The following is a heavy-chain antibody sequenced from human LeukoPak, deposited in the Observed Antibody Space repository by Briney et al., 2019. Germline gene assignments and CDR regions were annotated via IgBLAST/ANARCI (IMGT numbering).Heavy chain of an antibody. CDR3: ARCGGDIVVVPADYYFDY. CDR1: GFTASSNY. CDR2: IYSGGST. Sequence: PGGSLRLSCAASGFTASSNYMSWVRQAPGKGLEWVSVIYSGGSTYYADSVKGRFTISGDNSKNTLYLQMNSLRAEDTAVYYCARCGGDIVVVPADYYFDYWGQGTLVTVSS. J-gene: IGHJ4*02. D-gene: IGHD2-2*01. V-gene: IGHV3-66*01.